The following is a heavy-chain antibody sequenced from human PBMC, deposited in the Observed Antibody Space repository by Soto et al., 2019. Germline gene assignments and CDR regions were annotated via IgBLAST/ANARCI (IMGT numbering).Heavy chain of an antibody. CDR1: GFPFSSYA. CDR2: ISYDGSNK. J-gene: IGHJ6*02. D-gene: IGHD2-2*01. Sequence: GGSLILSCAASGFPFSSYAMHWVRPAPGKGLEWVAVISYDGSNKYYADSVKGRFTISRDNSKNTLYLQMNSLRAEDTAVYYRARDGYRFPPPYCSSTSCYAYYYGMDVWGQGTTVTVSS. V-gene: IGHV3-30-3*01. CDR3: ARDGYRFPPPYCSSTSCYAYYYGMDV.